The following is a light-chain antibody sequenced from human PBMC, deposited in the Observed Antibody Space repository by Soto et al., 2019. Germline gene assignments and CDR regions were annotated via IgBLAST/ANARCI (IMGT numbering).Light chain of an antibody. Sequence: IQMTQSPSTLSASIGDRVTITCRASQSSTNWLAWYKQKPGKAPKLLIYDASSLESGVPSRFSGSGSVTEFTLTISSLQPDDFATYYCQQYLGAFGQGTKVDIK. CDR2: DAS. V-gene: IGKV1-5*01. CDR3: QQYLGA. CDR1: QSSTNW. J-gene: IGKJ1*01.